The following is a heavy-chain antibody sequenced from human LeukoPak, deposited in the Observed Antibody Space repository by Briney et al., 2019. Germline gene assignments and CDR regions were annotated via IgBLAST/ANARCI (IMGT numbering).Heavy chain of an antibody. CDR2: IRSKGDSYAT. J-gene: IGHJ4*02. CDR3: SRLPLCSSTSCPLDY. V-gene: IGHV3-73*01. CDR1: GFTFSGSA. Sequence: GGSLTLSCAASGFTFSGSAMHWVRQASGKGLEWVGRIRSKGDSYATAYAASVKGRFTISRDDSKNTAYLQMNSLRTEDTAVYYCSRLPLCSSTSCPLDYWGQGILVTVSS. D-gene: IGHD2-2*01.